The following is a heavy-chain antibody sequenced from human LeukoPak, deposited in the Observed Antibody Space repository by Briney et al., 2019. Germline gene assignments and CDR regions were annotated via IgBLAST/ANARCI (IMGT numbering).Heavy chain of an antibody. J-gene: IGHJ5*02. CDR2: INHSGST. V-gene: IGHV4-34*01. CDR1: GGSFSGYY. CDR3: ARGLIRITMVRGVSWFDP. D-gene: IGHD3-10*01. Sequence: SETLSLTCAVYGGSFSGYYWSWIRQPPGKGLEWIGEINHSGSTNYNPSLKSRVTISVDTSKNQFSLKLSSVTAADTPVYYCARGLIRITMVRGVSWFDPWGQGTLVTVSS.